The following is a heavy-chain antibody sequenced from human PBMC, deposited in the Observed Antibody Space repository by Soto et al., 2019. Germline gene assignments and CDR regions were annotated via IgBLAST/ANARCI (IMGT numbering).Heavy chain of an antibody. V-gene: IGHV3-48*03. D-gene: IGHD3-16*02. Sequence: GGSLRLSCAASGFTFSIYEMNWVRQAPGKGLEWVSYISSSGSTIYYADSVKGRFTISRDNAKNSLYLQMNSLRAEDTAVYYCARRGRYDYVWGSYRHNWFDPWGQGTLVTVSS. CDR3: ARRGRYDYVWGSYRHNWFDP. J-gene: IGHJ5*02. CDR1: GFTFSIYE. CDR2: ISSSGSTI.